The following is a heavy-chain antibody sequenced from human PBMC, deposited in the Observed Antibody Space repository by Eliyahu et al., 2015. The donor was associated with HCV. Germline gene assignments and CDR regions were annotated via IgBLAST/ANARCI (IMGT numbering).Heavy chain of an antibody. CDR3: ATTETTVVDGDVCDI. CDR1: FTFSSHW. J-gene: IGHJ3*02. V-gene: IGHV3-74*01. D-gene: IGHD5-18*01. CDR2: INIDGSST. Sequence: EVQLVESGGGLVQPGGSLRLSXXGFTFSSHWMHXVRQAXGKGLVCVSRINIDGSSTSYADSVTGRFTISRDSAKNTLYLQMNRLRAEDTAVYYCATTETTVVDGDVCDIWGQGTMVTVSS.